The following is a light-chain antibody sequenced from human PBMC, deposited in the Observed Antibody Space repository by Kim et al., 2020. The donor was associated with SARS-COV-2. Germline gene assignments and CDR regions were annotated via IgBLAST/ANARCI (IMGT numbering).Light chain of an antibody. CDR2: KDS. CDR3: QSADSSGTYVV. V-gene: IGLV3-25*03. Sequence: SPGQTARITCAGDALPKQYAYWYQQKPGQAPVLVIYKDSERPSGIPERFSGSSSGTTVTLTISGVQAEDEADYYCQSADSSGTYVVVGGGTQLTVL. CDR1: ALPKQY. J-gene: IGLJ2*01.